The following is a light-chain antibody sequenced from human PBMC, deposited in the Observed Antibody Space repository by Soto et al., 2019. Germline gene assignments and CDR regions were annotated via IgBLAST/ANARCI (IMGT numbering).Light chain of an antibody. J-gene: IGKJ4*01. CDR1: QSIRSNY. Sequence: EIVLTQSPCTLSLSPGERATLSCRASQSIRSNYLAWYQQKPGQAPRLLIFGAASRATGIPDRFSGSGSGTEFTLTISSLQSEDFAVYYCQQYNNWPPLTFGGGTKVDIK. V-gene: IGKV3-20*01. CDR3: QQYNNWPPLT. CDR2: GAA.